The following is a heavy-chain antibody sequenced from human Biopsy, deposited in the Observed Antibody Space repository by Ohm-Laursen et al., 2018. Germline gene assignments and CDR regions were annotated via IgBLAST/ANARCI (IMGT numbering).Heavy chain of an antibody. D-gene: IGHD2/OR15-2a*01. CDR3: ARATNSTGWPYYYFYGMDV. J-gene: IGHJ6*02. CDR2: IYYSGNT. CDR1: SGTISSDY. V-gene: IGHV4-59*07. Sequence: SHTLSFTCTVSSGTISSDYWSWNPQTPGQGLEWIGNIYYSGNTNYNPSLKSRVTISVDTSKNQFSLRLNSGTAADTAVYYCARATNSTGWPYYYFYGMDVWGQGTTVTVSS.